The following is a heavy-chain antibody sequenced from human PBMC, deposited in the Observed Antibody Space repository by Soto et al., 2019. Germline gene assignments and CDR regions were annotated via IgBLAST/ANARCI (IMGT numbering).Heavy chain of an antibody. CDR1: GFTFSSYA. J-gene: IGHJ6*02. Sequence: GGSLRLSCAASGFTFSSYAMSWVRQAPGKGLEWVSAISGSGGSTYYADSVKGRFTISRDNSKNTLYLQMNSLRAEDTAVYYCAADDSWSGSYGMDVWGQGTTVTVSS. V-gene: IGHV3-23*01. CDR2: ISGSGGST. CDR3: AADDSWSGSYGMDV. D-gene: IGHD3-3*01.